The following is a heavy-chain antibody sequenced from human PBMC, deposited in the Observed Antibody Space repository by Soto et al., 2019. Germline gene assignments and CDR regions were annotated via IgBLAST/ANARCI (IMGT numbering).Heavy chain of an antibody. D-gene: IGHD3-9*01. V-gene: IGHV3-30-3*01. CDR1: GFTFSSYA. CDR2: ISYDGSNK. Sequence: QPGGSLRLSCAASGFTFSSYAMHWVRQAPGKGLEWVAVISYDGSNKYYADSVKGRFTISRDNSKNTLYLQMDSLRGEDTAVYYCAREGLVIKGYYYYYGMDGWGQGTTGTVAS. J-gene: IGHJ6*02. CDR3: AREGLVIKGYYYYYGMDG.